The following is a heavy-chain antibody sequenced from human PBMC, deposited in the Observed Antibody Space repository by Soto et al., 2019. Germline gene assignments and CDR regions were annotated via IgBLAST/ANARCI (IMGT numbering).Heavy chain of an antibody. CDR3: ARAPYDILTGPQRGLNYYYYGMDV. Sequence: PSETLSLTCTVSGGSISSGGYYWSWIRQHPGKGLEWIGYIYYSGSTYYNPSLKSRVTISVDTSKNQFSLKLSSVTAADTAVYYCARAPYDILTGPQRGLNYYYYGMDVWGQGTTVTVSS. CDR1: GGSISSGGYY. J-gene: IGHJ6*02. D-gene: IGHD3-9*01. CDR2: IYYSGST. V-gene: IGHV4-31*03.